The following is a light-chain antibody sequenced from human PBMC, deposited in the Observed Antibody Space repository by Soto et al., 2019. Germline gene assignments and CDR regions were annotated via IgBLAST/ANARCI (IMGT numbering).Light chain of an antibody. V-gene: IGLV1-51*01. J-gene: IGLJ1*01. CDR2: DNN. CDR1: TASIGNIY. CDR3: GTWDSSLSDAI. Sequence: QSLLTQPPSVSAAPGQKVAIFCPARTASIGNIYVSWYQQLPGRAPKLLIYDNNKRPSGIPDRFSGSKSGTSATLGITGLQTGDEADYYCGTWDSSLSDAIFGTGTKSPS.